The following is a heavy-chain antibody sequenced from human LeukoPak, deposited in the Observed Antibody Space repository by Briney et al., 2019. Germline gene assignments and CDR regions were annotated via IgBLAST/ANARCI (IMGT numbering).Heavy chain of an antibody. J-gene: IGHJ4*02. CDR3: ARDGGYSSSWYEVY. D-gene: IGHD6-13*01. CDR2: INPNSGGT. CDR1: GYTFTGYY. V-gene: IGHV1-2*06. Sequence: ASVKVSCKASGYTFTGYYMHWVRQAPGQGLEWMGRINPNSGGTNYAQKFQGRVTMTRDTSISTVYMELSSLRSEDTAVYYCARDGGYSSSWYEVYWGQGTLVTVSS.